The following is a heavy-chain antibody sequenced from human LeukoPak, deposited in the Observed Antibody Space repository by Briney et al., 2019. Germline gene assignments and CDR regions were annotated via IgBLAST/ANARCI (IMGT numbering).Heavy chain of an antibody. V-gene: IGHV1-8*03. D-gene: IGHD2-15*01. J-gene: IGHJ4*02. CDR1: GYTFTSYD. Sequence: ASVKVSCNASGYTFTSYDINWVRQATGQGLEWMGWMNPKSGNTGHAQKFQGRVTITRDTSISTVYMELSSLRSEDTAVYFCARVDGSPGYWGQGTLVTVSS. CDR3: ARVDGSPGY. CDR2: MNPKSGNT.